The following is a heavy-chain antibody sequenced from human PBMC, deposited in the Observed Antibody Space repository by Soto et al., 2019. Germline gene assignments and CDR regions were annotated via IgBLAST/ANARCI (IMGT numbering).Heavy chain of an antibody. CDR2: ISAYDGNT. Sequence: QAQLVQSGAEVKKPGASVKVSCKASGYTFTSYGINWVRQAPGQGREWLGWISAYDGNTKYAQSVQGRVSMTTDTSTKTAYMELRSLRSDDTAMYYCARGGYYDSSGSRNYYYYGMNVWGQGTTVSVSS. V-gene: IGHV1-18*04. CDR3: ARGGYYDSSGSRNYYYYGMNV. D-gene: IGHD3-22*01. J-gene: IGHJ6*02. CDR1: GYTFTSYG.